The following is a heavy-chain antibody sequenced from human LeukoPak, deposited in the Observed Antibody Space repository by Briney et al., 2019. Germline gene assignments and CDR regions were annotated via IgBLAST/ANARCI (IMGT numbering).Heavy chain of an antibody. V-gene: IGHV3-23*01. CDR1: GFTFSSYA. CDR3: AKDRGIVVAGTFDP. D-gene: IGHD6-19*01. J-gene: IGHJ5*02. CDR2: LSGSGAST. Sequence: QPGGSLTLSCAASGFTFSSYAMSWVRQAPGKGLEWVSTLSGSGASTSYADSVKGRFTISRDNSQNTLYLQMNGLRAEDTAVYYCAKDRGIVVAGTFDPWGQGTLVTVSS.